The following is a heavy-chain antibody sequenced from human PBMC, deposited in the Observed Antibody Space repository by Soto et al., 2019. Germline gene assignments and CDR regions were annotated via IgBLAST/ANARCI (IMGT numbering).Heavy chain of an antibody. CDR1: GFTFSNAW. CDR3: TTDSYGESVVAFDI. D-gene: IGHD4-17*01. J-gene: IGHJ3*02. Sequence: EVQLVESGGCLVKPGGFLRLSCAASGFTFSNAWMRWVRKAPGKGLEWVGRIKSKTDGGTTDYAAPVKGRFTTSRDDSKNTLYLQMNSLKTDDTAVYYWTTDSYGESVVAFDIWGQGTMVTVSS. V-gene: IGHV3-15*01. CDR2: IKSKTDGGTT.